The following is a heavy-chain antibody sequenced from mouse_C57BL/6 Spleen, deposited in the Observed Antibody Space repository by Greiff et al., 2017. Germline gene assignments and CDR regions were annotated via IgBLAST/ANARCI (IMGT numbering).Heavy chain of an antibody. D-gene: IGHD3-2*02. CDR2: IHPNSGST. CDR3: ARWTAQGYYAMDY. Sequence: VQLQQPGAELVKPGASVKLSCKASGYTFTSYWMHWVKQRPGQGLEWIGMIHPNSGSTNYNEKFKSKATLTVDKSSSTAYMQLSSLTSEDSAVYDCARWTAQGYYAMDYWGQGASVTVSS. J-gene: IGHJ4*01. V-gene: IGHV1-64*01. CDR1: GYTFTSYW.